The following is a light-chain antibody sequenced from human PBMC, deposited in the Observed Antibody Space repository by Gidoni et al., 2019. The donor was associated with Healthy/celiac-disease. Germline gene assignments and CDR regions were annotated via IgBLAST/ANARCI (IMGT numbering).Light chain of an antibody. Sequence: DIQMTQSPSSLSASVGDRVTITCRASQSISSYLNWYQQKPGKAPKLLIYAASSLQSGVPSRFSGSGSGTDFTLTISSLQPEEFATYYCQQSYSTSFTVXPXTKVDIK. CDR2: AAS. V-gene: IGKV1-39*01. J-gene: IGKJ3*01. CDR3: QQSYSTSFT. CDR1: QSISSY.